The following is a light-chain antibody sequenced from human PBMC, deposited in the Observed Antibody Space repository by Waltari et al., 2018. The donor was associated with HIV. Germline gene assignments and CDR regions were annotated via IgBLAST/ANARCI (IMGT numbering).Light chain of an antibody. Sequence: QSALTQPASVSASPGKSITIPCTGSSLDIGASKYITGHQQHPGKAPRLIIYEFTKRPSSVSNRFSGSKSANTASLTIFGLQTEDEADYYCSSFVTSTLELTFGGGTKLTVL. CDR3: SSFVTSTLELT. CDR2: EFT. CDR1: SLDIGASKY. J-gene: IGLJ2*01. V-gene: IGLV2-14*01.